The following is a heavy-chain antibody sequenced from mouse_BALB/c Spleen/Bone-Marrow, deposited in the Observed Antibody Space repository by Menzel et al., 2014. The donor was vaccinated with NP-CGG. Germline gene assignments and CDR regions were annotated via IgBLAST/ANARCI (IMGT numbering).Heavy chain of an antibody. CDR3: ARAYYVNYDAMDY. V-gene: IGHV1-9*01. Sequence: VKLMESGAELMKPGASMKISCKATGYTFSSYWIEWVKQRPGHGLEWIGEILSGSGSTNYNERFKGKATFTADTSSNTAYMQLSSLTSEDSAVYYCARAYYVNYDAMDYWGQGTSVTVSS. J-gene: IGHJ4*01. D-gene: IGHD2-10*01. CDR2: ILSGSGST. CDR1: GYTFSSYW.